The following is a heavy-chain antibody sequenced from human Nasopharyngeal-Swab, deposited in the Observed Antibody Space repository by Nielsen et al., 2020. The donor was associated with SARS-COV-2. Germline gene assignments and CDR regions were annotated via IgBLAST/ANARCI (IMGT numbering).Heavy chain of an antibody. D-gene: IGHD3-16*01. CDR3: ARDDVGGAFDI. V-gene: IGHV3-64*01. CDR2: ITSNGGST. J-gene: IGHJ3*02. Sequence: VRQAPGEGLEYISGITSNGGSTYSANSVKGRFTISRDNSKNTLYLQMGSLRSEDMAVYYCARDDVGGAFDIWGQGTMVTVSS.